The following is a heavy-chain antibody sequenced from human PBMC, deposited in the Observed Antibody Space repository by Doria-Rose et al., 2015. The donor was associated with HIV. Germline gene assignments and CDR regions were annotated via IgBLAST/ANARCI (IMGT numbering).Heavy chain of an antibody. CDR3: ARIKSSRWYHKYYFDF. V-gene: IGHV2-26*01. D-gene: IGHD6-13*01. Sequence: SGPVLVKPTETLTLTCTVSGVSLSSPGMGVSWIRQPPGKALEWLANIFSDDERSYKTSLKSRLTISRGTSKGQVVRTMTDMDPVDTATYYCARIKSSRWYHKYYFDFWGQGTRVIVSA. CDR2: IFSDDER. CDR1: GVSLSSPGMG. J-gene: IGHJ4*02.